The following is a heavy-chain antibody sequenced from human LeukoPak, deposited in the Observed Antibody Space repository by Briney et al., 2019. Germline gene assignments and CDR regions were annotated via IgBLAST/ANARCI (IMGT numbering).Heavy chain of an antibody. V-gene: IGHV4-30-4*01. J-gene: IGHJ4*02. CDR3: ARHVRDGYKMIPDY. CDR1: GGSISSGDYY. D-gene: IGHD5-24*01. Sequence: SETLSLTCTVSGGSISSGDYYWSWIRQPPGKGLEWIGYIYYSGSTYYNPSLKSRVTISVDTSKNQFSLKLSSVTAADTAVYYCARHVRDGYKMIPDYWGQGTLVTVSS. CDR2: IYYSGST.